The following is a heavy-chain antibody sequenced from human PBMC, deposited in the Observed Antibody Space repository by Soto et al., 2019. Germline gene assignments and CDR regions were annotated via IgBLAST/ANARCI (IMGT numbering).Heavy chain of an antibody. CDR1: GFTFSSYA. D-gene: IGHD6-13*01. CDR3: AREGDGAAAGRDYYGMDV. CDR2: ISYDGSNK. V-gene: IGHV3-30-3*01. Sequence: GGSLRLSCAASGFTFSSYAMHWVRQAPGKGLEWVAVISYDGSNKYYADSVKGRFTISRDNSKNTLYLQMNSLRAEDTAVYYCAREGDGAAAGRDYYGMDVWGQGTTVTVSS. J-gene: IGHJ6*02.